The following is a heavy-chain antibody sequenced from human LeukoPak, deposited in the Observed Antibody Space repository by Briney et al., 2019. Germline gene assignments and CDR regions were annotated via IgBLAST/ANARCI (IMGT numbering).Heavy chain of an antibody. Sequence: SETLSLTCAVSGYSISSGYYWGWIRQPPGKGVEWIGSIYHSGSTYYNPSLKSRVTISVDTSKNQFSLKLSSVTAADTAVYYCARLYLGYMDVWGKGTTVTVSS. CDR2: IYHSGST. CDR3: ARLYLGYMDV. CDR1: GYSISSGYY. J-gene: IGHJ6*03. D-gene: IGHD2/OR15-2a*01. V-gene: IGHV4-38-2*01.